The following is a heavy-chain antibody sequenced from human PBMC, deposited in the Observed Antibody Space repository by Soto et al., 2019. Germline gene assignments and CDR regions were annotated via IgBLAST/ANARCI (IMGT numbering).Heavy chain of an antibody. Sequence: GASVKVSCKASGYTFTSYGISWVRQAPGQGLEWMGRIIPILGIANYAQKFQGRVTITADKSTSTAYMELSSLRSEDTAVYYCARVNEGRTRGFDYWGQGTLVTVSS. D-gene: IGHD2-15*01. CDR3: ARVNEGRTRGFDY. CDR1: GYTFTSYG. J-gene: IGHJ4*02. V-gene: IGHV1-69*04. CDR2: IIPILGIA.